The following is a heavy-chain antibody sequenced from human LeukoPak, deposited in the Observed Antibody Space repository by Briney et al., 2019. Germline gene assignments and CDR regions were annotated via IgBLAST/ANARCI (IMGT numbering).Heavy chain of an antibody. CDR2: ISGSSNYI. CDR3: ARGQSYGWFDP. J-gene: IGHJ5*02. V-gene: IGHV3-21*01. CDR1: GFTFSTYS. D-gene: IGHD5-18*01. Sequence: GGSLRLSCAASGFTFSTYSMNWVRHAPGKGLEWVSSISGSSNYIYYADSVKGRFTISRDSAQNSLYLQMNSLRAEDTAAYYCARGQSYGWFDPWGQGTLVTVSS.